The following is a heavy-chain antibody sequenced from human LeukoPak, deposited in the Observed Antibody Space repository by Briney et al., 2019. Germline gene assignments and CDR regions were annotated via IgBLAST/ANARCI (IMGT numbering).Heavy chain of an antibody. CDR3: ARDPVAGEPGKGKPKDY. CDR1: GFTVSSNY. D-gene: IGHD1-14*01. Sequence: GGSLRLSCAASGFTVSSNYMSWVRQAPGKGLEWVSVIYSGGSTYYADTVKGRFTISRDNSKNTLYLQMNSLRAEDTAGYYCARDPVAGEPGKGKPKDYWGQGTLVTVSS. J-gene: IGHJ4*02. CDR2: IYSGGST. V-gene: IGHV3-66*02.